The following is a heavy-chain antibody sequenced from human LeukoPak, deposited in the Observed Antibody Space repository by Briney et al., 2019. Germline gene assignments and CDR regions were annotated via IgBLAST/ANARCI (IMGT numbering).Heavy chain of an antibody. CDR2: IYYSGST. J-gene: IGHJ3*02. D-gene: IGHD6-13*01. CDR1: GGSISSGGYY. Sequence: PSETLSLTCTVSGGSISSGGYYWSWIRQHPGKGLEWIGYIYYSGSTYYNPSLKSRVTISVDTSKNQFSLKLSSVTAADTAVYYCARDRESGSSSWSTGAAAFDIWGQGTMVTVSS. CDR3: ARDRESGSSSWSTGAAAFDI. V-gene: IGHV4-31*03.